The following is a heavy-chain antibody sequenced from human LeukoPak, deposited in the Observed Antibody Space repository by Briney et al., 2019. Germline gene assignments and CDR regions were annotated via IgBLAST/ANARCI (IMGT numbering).Heavy chain of an antibody. CDR2: ITYNGDDT. CDR1: GFTFNNYA. J-gene: IGHJ4*02. V-gene: IGHV3-23*01. CDR3: AKRSDYGGNWNYFDY. Sequence: GGSLRLSCAASGFTFNNYAMSWVRQAPGKGLEWVSSITYNGDDTHHADSVKGRFTISRDNSKNTLYLQMNTLRAEDTAVYYCAKRSDYGGNWNYFDYWGQGTLVTVSS. D-gene: IGHD4-23*01.